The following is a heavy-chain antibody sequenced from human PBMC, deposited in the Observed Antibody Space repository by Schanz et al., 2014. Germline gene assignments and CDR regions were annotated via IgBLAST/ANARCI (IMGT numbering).Heavy chain of an antibody. CDR2: LSGSGAGT. V-gene: IGHV3-23*04. J-gene: IGHJ4*02. CDR3: AKDGRLPYYGTGSDFDY. CDR1: RIIFGTYS. Sequence: EVQLVESGGGLVKPGGSLRLSCTASRIIFGTYSMNWIRQTPKGLEWVSTLSGSGAGTFYADSVKGRFTISRDNSKNTLYLQMNSLRAEDMAVYYCAKDGRLPYYGTGSDFDYWGQGTLVADSS. D-gene: IGHD3-22*01.